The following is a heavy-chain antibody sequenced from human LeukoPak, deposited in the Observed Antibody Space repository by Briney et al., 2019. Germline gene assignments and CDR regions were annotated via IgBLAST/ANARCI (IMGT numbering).Heavy chain of an antibody. CDR3: AKDRSGSFDY. CDR2: IGWNSGSI. D-gene: IGHD5-12*01. J-gene: IGHJ4*02. V-gene: IGHV3-9*03. CDR1: GFTFDDYA. Sequence: GGSLRLSCAASGFTFDDYAMQWVRQAPGKGLEWVSGIGWNSGSIGYADSVKGRFTISRDNAKRSLYLQMNSLRAEDMALYYCAKDRSGSFDYWGQGTLVTVSS.